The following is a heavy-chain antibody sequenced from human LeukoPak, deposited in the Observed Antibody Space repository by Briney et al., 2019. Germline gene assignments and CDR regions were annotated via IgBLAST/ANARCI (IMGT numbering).Heavy chain of an antibody. CDR3: ARDFHQHDQQQLVLANWFDP. CDR1: GGSFSGYY. CDR2: INHSGST. Sequence: SETLSLTCAVYGGSFSGYYWSWIRQPPGKGLEWIGEINHSGSTNYNPSLKSRVTMSVDTSKNQFSLKLSPVTAADPAVYYCARDFHQHDQQQLVLANWFDPWGQGTLVTVSS. V-gene: IGHV4-34*01. J-gene: IGHJ5*02. D-gene: IGHD6-13*01.